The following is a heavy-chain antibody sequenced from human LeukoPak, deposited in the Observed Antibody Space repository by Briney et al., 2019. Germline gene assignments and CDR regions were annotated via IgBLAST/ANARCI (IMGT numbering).Heavy chain of an antibody. D-gene: IGHD2-21*02. Sequence: GASVKVSCKASGYTFTGYYMHWVRQAPGQGLEWMGWINPNSGGTNYAQKFQGRVTMTRDTSISTAYMELSRLRSDDTAVYYCAREDPAAYCGGDCSYRFFDYWGQGTLVTVSS. CDR2: INPNSGGT. CDR3: AREDPAAYCGGDCSYRFFDY. CDR1: GYTFTGYY. V-gene: IGHV1-2*02. J-gene: IGHJ4*02.